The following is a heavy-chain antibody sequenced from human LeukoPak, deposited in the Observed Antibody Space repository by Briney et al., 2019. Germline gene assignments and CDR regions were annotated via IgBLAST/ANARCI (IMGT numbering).Heavy chain of an antibody. D-gene: IGHD3-3*01. Sequence: GESLKISCKGSGYTFSSYWIGWVRQMPGKGLEWMGIIYPGDSDTRYIPSLQGQVTISVDTSIGTAYLQWSSLKASDTAIYYCARQNDFRLYYWGQGTLVTVSS. J-gene: IGHJ4*02. V-gene: IGHV5-51*01. CDR3: ARQNDFRLYY. CDR2: IYPGDSDT. CDR1: GYTFSSYW.